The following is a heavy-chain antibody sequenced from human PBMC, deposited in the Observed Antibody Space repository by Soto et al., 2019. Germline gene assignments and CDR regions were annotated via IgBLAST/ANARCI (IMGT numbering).Heavy chain of an antibody. Sequence: QIQLVQSGAEVKKPAASVKVSCKAPAYNFFDYGESWMRQAPGQGLGWMAWVSPQSGNTDYARKVQGRVTMTTDISTSTAYMELRGLISEDTGVYYCARGRTVSTIGPLLVWGQGTLVSVSS. CDR2: VSPQSGNT. CDR3: ARGRTVSTIGPLLV. V-gene: IGHV1-18*01. D-gene: IGHD1-1*01. J-gene: IGHJ1*01. CDR1: AYNFFDYG.